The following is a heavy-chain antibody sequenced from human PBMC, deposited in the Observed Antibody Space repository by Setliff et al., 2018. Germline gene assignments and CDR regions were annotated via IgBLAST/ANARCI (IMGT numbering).Heavy chain of an antibody. D-gene: IGHD3-22*01. Sequence: ASVKVSCKTSGYTFTNYGITWVRQAPGQGLEWMGWTNNYSFKTNYPQKFLGRVTVTTDTSTGTAYMELGSLTSDDTAIYYCARSNFYVSSGYYYAPDYRGPGTLVTVSS. CDR1: GYTFTNYG. CDR2: TNNYSFKT. V-gene: IGHV1-18*01. CDR3: ARSNFYVSSGYYYAPDY. J-gene: IGHJ4*02.